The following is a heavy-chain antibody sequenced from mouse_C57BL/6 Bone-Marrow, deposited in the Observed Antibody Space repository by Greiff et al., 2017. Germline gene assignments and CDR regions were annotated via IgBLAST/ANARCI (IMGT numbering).Heavy chain of an antibody. CDR1: GYTFTSYW. Sequence: QVQLQQPGAELVKPGASVKLSCKASGYTFTSYWMQWVKQRPGQGLEWIGEIDPSDSYTNYNQKFKGKATWTVDTSSSTAYMQLSSLTSEDSAVYDCARGAGGNYYGSSWFAYWGQGTLVTVSA. J-gene: IGHJ3*01. V-gene: IGHV1-50*01. CDR2: IDPSDSYT. D-gene: IGHD1-1*01. CDR3: ARGAGGNYYGSSWFAY.